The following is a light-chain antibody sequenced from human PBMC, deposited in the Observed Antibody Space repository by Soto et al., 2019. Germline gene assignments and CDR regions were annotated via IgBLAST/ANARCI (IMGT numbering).Light chain of an antibody. V-gene: IGLV1-44*01. CDR2: SND. CDR1: TSNIGSNT. J-gene: IGLJ1*01. Sequence: QSVLTQPPSASGTPGQRVTISCSGSTSNIGSNTISWYQQLPGTAPKLLIFSNDQRPLGVPDRVSGSTSGTSASLAISGLQSEDEADYYCAAWDDSLNGYVFGTGTQLTVL. CDR3: AAWDDSLNGYV.